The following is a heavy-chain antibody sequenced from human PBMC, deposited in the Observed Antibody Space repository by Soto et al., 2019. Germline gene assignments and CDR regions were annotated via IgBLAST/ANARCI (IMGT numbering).Heavy chain of an antibody. CDR1: GGTFSSYA. CDR2: IIPIFGTA. Sequence: ASVKVSCKASGGTFSSYAISWVRQAPGQGLEWMGGIIPIFGTANYAQKFQGRVTITADESTSTAYMELSSLRSEDTAVYYCARGGCSSTSCYLDYWRQGTLVTVSS. CDR3: ARGGCSSTSCYLDY. J-gene: IGHJ4*02. V-gene: IGHV1-69*13. D-gene: IGHD2-2*01.